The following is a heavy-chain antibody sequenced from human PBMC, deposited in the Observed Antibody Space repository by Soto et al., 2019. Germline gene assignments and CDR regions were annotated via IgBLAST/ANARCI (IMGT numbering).Heavy chain of an antibody. D-gene: IGHD2-15*01. CDR3: TAFMVAFRD. CDR1: GFSFPNAG. V-gene: IGHV3-15*07. CDR2: VGATTDGRTT. Sequence: EVQLVESGGDLVQPGGSLRLSCAASGFSFPNAGMNWVRQAPGKGLEWVGRVGATTDGRTTDYPASVKDRFTVSRDDSIHMVYLQMDILKTDATGVDYCTAFMVAFRDWCLGTLVIVSS. J-gene: IGHJ4*02.